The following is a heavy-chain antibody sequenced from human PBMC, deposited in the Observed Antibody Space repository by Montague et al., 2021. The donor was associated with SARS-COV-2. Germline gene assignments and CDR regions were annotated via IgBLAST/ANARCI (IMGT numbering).Heavy chain of an antibody. V-gene: IGHV3-21*06. Sequence: SLRVSCAAPGFTFSSYSMNWVRQAPGRGLEWVSSIGSSSRNIYYADSLRGRFTISRDNARSLLFLQMNSLRAEDTAVYYCAKDKFDYDSTGYPYDYWGQGTLVTVSS. CDR2: IGSSSRNI. CDR1: GFTFSSYS. CDR3: AKDKFDYDSTGYPYDY. D-gene: IGHD3-22*01. J-gene: IGHJ4*02.